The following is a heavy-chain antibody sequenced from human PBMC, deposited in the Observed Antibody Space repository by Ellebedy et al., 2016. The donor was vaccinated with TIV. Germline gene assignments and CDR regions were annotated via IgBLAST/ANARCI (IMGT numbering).Heavy chain of an antibody. Sequence: GESLKISCAASGFTFSSYAMNWVRQAPGKGLEWVSTIYSSGGTTYYADSVKGRFTISRDNSKNTLYLQMNSLRAEDTAVYYCARAARVFGVVITPLFDYWGQGTLVTVSS. CDR2: IYSSGGTT. V-gene: IGHV3-23*01. CDR1: GFTFSSYA. J-gene: IGHJ4*02. D-gene: IGHD3-3*01. CDR3: ARAARVFGVVITPLFDY.